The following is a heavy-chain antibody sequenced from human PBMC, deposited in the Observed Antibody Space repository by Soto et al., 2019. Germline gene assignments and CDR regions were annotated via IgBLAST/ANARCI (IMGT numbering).Heavy chain of an antibody. D-gene: IGHD5-18*01. Sequence: QVQLQQSGPGLVKPSQTLSLTCAISGDSISTNNVAWNWIRQSPSGGLEWLGRTGYTSKWYNDYALSVRSRITINPDTSKNQFSLQLNSVTLDDTAVYYCARGKYSAFDYWGQGTLVTVSS. J-gene: IGHJ4*02. CDR1: GDSISTNNVA. V-gene: IGHV6-1*01. CDR3: ARGKYSAFDY. CDR2: TGYTSKWYN.